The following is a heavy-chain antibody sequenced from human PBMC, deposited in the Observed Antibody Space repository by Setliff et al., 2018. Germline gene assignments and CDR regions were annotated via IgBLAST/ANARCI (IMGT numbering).Heavy chain of an antibody. Sequence: GGSLRLSCAASGFMFRGYLMAWVRQAPGKGLEWVASIRQDGFEKHYVDSLKGRFTISRDNGEDSMYLQMSSLRAEDTAVYYCTPVAIPIWSASGAFDIWGRGVLVTVSS. CDR1: GFMFRGYL. J-gene: IGHJ3*02. V-gene: IGHV3-7*03. CDR2: IRQDGFEK. CDR3: TPVAIPIWSASGAFDI. D-gene: IGHD2-2*02.